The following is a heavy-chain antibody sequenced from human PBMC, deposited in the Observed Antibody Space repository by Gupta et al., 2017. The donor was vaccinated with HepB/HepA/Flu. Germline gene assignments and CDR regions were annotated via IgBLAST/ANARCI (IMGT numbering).Heavy chain of an antibody. CDR3: ARDGGWERTEGWFDL. CDR1: GGSISRFY. Sequence: QVQLQESGPGLVKASETLSLTCTVSGGSISRFYWSWIRQSPGKGLEWIGYISYTGSTNYSPSLKSRVTISVDTSKNQFSLKLTSVTAADTAVYYCARDGGWERTEGWFDLWGQGTLVPVSS. D-gene: IGHD1-26*01. V-gene: IGHV4-59*01. CDR2: ISYTGST. J-gene: IGHJ5*02.